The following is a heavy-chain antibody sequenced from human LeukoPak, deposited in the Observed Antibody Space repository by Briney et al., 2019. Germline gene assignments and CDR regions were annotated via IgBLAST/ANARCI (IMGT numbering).Heavy chain of an antibody. Sequence: ASVKVSCKASGYTFTSYGISWVRQAPGQGLEWMGWISAYNGNTNYAQKLQGRVTMTTDTSTSTAYMELRSLRSDDTAVYYCARDHGGSGWYSNYYYYYMDVWGRGTTVTVSS. CDR1: GYTFTSYG. CDR2: ISAYNGNT. V-gene: IGHV1-18*01. D-gene: IGHD6-19*01. CDR3: ARDHGGSGWYSNYYYYYMDV. J-gene: IGHJ6*03.